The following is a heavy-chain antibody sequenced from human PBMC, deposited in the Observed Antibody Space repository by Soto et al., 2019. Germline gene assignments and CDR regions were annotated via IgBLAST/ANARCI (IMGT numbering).Heavy chain of an antibody. J-gene: IGHJ3*02. CDR3: AREITMVRGGGDAFDI. Sequence: QVQLVESGGGVVQPGRSLRLSCAASGFTFSSYGMHWVRQHPGKGLEWIGYIYYSGSTYYNPSLKSRVTISVDTSKNQFSLKLSSVTAADTAVYYCAREITMVRGGGDAFDIWGQGTMVTVSS. D-gene: IGHD3-10*01. V-gene: IGHV4-31*02. CDR1: GFTFSSYG. CDR2: IYYSGST.